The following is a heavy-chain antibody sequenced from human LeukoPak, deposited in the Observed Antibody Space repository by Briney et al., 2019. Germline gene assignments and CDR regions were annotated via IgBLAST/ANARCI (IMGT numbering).Heavy chain of an antibody. Sequence: PSETLSLTCTVSGGSISSYYWSWIRQPPGKGLEWIGYIYYSGSTNYNPSLKSRVTISVDTSKNQFSLKLSSVTAADTAVYYCARLWLHDAFDIWGQGTMVTVSS. CDR1: GGSISSYY. D-gene: IGHD5-24*01. CDR2: IYYSGST. CDR3: ARLWLHDAFDI. V-gene: IGHV4-59*08. J-gene: IGHJ3*02.